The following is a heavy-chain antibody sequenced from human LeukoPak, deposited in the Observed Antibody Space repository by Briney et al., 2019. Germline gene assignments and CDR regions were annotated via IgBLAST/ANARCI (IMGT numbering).Heavy chain of an antibody. CDR3: ARLSSGSYVY. J-gene: IGHJ4*02. V-gene: IGHV4-31*03. CDR2: IYYSGTP. Sequence: PSETLSLACTVSGGSISSGGYYWSWIRQHPGKGLEWIGYIYYSGTPYYNPSLKSRVTISVATSKNQFSLKLSSVTAADTAVYYCARLSSGSYVYWGRGTLVTVSS. CDR1: GGSISSGGYY. D-gene: IGHD3-10*01.